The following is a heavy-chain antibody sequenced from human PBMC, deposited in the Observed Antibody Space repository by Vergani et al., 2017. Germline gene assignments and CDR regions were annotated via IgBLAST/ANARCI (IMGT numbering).Heavy chain of an antibody. Sequence: QVQLEESGPGLVKPSETLSLTCTVSGGSFNTYYWSWIRQSPGKGLEWIGYIYSTGSTNYNPSLNSRVTMSVDTSTKQFSLKLRSVTAADTAVYFCARVMYRDEASTGYRLEGMDIWGQGTTVTISS. CDR3: ARVMYRDEASTGYRLEGMDI. CDR1: GGSFNTYY. CDR2: IYSTGST. J-gene: IGHJ6*02. D-gene: IGHD3-9*01. V-gene: IGHV4-59*13.